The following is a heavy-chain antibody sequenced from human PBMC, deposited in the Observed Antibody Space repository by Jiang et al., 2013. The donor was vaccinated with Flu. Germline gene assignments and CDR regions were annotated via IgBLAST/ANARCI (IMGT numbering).Heavy chain of an antibody. V-gene: IGHV3-23*04. CDR3: AKDPYSNGGHWFDP. D-gene: IGHD4-11*01. J-gene: IGHJ5*02. CDR1: GFTFNIYA. Sequence: QLVESGGGLVQPGGSLRLSCAASGFTFNIYAMSWVRQAPGKGLEWVSSIVNSGGITYYADSVKGRFTISRDNSNDTLYLQMNSLRADDTAVYFCAKDPYSNGGHWFDPWGQGTLVTVSS. CDR2: IVNSGGIT.